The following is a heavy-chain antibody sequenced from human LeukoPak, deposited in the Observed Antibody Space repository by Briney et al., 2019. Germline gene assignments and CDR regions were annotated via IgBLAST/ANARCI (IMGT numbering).Heavy chain of an antibody. CDR3: ATSRYYYDSSGPHTPFDY. Sequence: GGSLRLSCAASGFTFNSYEMNWVRQAPGKGLEWVSYISSSGSTIYYADSVKGRFTISRDNAKNSLYLQMNSLRAEDTAVYYCATSRYYYDSSGPHTPFDYWGQGTLVTVSS. V-gene: IGHV3-48*03. J-gene: IGHJ4*02. CDR1: GFTFNSYE. CDR2: ISSSGSTI. D-gene: IGHD3-22*01.